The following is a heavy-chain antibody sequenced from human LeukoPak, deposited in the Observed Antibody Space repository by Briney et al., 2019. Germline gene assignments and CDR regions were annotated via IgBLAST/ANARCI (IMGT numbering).Heavy chain of an antibody. CDR3: ARRSGIAVAGAFDY. J-gene: IGHJ4*02. Sequence: GGSLRLSCATSGFHVRSYAMSWVRQAPGKGLEWVSTIRGSGAEPSSAHSVTGRFIISRVNTKYTICLQTNSLRAEDTAVYYCARRSGIAVAGAFDYWGQGTLVTVSS. V-gene: IGHV3-23*01. D-gene: IGHD6-19*01. CDR1: GFHVRSYA. CDR2: IRGSGAEP.